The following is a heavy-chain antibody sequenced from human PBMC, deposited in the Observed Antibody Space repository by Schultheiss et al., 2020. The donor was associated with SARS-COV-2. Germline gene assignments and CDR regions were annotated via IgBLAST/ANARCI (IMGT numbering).Heavy chain of an antibody. CDR1: GYTFTSYY. CDR3: ARTGTTFGYFDY. Sequence: ASVKVSCKASGYTFTSYYMHWVRQAPGQGLEWMGIINPSGGSTSYAQKLQGRVTMTRDTSTSTVYMELSSLRSEDTAVYYCARTGTTFGYFDYWGQGTLVTVSS. J-gene: IGHJ4*02. V-gene: IGHV1-46*04. CDR2: INPSGGST. D-gene: IGHD1-7*01.